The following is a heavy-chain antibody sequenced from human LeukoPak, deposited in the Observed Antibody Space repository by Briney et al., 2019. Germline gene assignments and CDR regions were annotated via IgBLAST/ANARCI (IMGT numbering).Heavy chain of an antibody. D-gene: IGHD2-15*01. CDR3: ARAYCSGGSCSWFDP. V-gene: IGHV4-30-2*01. Sequence: SQTPSLTCAVSGGSISSGAYSWSWIRQPPGKGLEWIGYIYHSGSTYYNPSLKSRVTISVDRSKNQFSLKLSSVTAADTAVYFCARAYCSGGSCSWFDPWGQGTLVTVSS. J-gene: IGHJ5*02. CDR1: GGSISSGAYS. CDR2: IYHSGST.